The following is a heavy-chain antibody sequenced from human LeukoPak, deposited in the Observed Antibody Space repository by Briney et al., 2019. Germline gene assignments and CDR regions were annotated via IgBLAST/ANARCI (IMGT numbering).Heavy chain of an antibody. Sequence: PGGSLRLSCAASGFTFSSYAMHWVRQAPGKGLERVAVISYDGSNKYYADSVKGRFTISRDNSKNTLYLQMNSLRAEDTAVYYCARDGENYDFWSGYYRPHGGDNWFDPWGQGTLVTVSS. CDR2: ISYDGSNK. CDR1: GFTFSSYA. CDR3: ARDGENYDFWSGYYRPHGGDNWFDP. V-gene: IGHV3-30-3*01. D-gene: IGHD3-3*01. J-gene: IGHJ5*02.